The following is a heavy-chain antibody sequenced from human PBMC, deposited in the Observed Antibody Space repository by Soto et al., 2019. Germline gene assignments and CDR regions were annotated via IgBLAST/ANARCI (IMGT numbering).Heavy chain of an antibody. V-gene: IGHV3-11*06. CDR2: ISSSSSYT. CDR3: ARDLDSGSYYREHDAFDI. J-gene: IGHJ3*02. CDR1: GFTFSDYY. D-gene: IGHD1-26*01. Sequence: QVQLVESVGGLVKPGGSLRLSCAASGFTFSDYYMSWIRQAPGKGLEWVSYISSSSSYTNYADSVKGRFTISRDNAKNSLYLQMNSLRAEDTAVYYCARDLDSGSYYREHDAFDIWGQGTMVTVSS.